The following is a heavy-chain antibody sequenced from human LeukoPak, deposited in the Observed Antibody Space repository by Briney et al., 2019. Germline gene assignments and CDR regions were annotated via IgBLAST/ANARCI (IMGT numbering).Heavy chain of an antibody. Sequence: PGGSLRLSRVAPSFVFNNAFMNWVRQGPGKGLEWVGRIKTKTDGGTTDFAAPVKGRFTISRDDSKNTFFLHMNSLKIEDTAVYYCTTGLHYYFDYWSQGTPVTVSS. J-gene: IGHJ4*02. CDR1: SFVFNNAF. V-gene: IGHV3-15*07. CDR2: IKTKTDGGTT. CDR3: TTGLHYYFDY. D-gene: IGHD4-11*01.